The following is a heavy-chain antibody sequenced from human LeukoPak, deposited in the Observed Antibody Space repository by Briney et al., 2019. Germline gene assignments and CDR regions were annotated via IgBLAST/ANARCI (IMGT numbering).Heavy chain of an antibody. V-gene: IGHV3-23*01. J-gene: IGHJ4*02. CDR1: GFTFSSYA. CDR3: AKVTYGSGTYGAFDS. D-gene: IGHD3-10*01. Sequence: PGGSLRLSCIASGFTFSSYAMSWVRQAPGKGLEWASTISNSDGNTYYADSVKGRFTISRDNSKNTLYLQMNSLRVEDTAIYYCAKVTYGSGTYGAFDSWGQGTLVTVSS. CDR2: ISNSDGNT.